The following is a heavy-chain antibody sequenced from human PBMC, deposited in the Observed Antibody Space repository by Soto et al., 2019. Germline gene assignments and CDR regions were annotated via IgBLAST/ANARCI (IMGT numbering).Heavy chain of an antibody. CDR2: INVYNGKT. V-gene: IGHV1-18*01. CDR1: GYTFTNYG. Sequence: QVQLVQSGGEVAKPGASVKVSCKATGYTFTNYGINWVRRAPGLGLEWKGWINVYNGKTNYAQEFQARVTMTTDTSTNSVYMELRSLRSDDTAVYYCARGPDPTYFDYWGQGTLVIVSS. CDR3: ARGPDPTYFDY. J-gene: IGHJ4*02.